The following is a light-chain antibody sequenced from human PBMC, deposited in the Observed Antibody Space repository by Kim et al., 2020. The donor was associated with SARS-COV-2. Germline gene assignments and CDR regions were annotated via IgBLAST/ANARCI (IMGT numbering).Light chain of an antibody. Sequence: SYELTQPPSVSVSPGQTASITCSGDKLGNKYVSWYQQKPGQSPVLVIYQVKKRPSGIPERFSGSNSGNTATLTISGTQAMDEADYYCQAWDSSTGVVFDG. V-gene: IGLV3-1*01. CDR2: QVK. J-gene: IGLJ2*01. CDR1: KLGNKY. CDR3: QAWDSSTGVV.